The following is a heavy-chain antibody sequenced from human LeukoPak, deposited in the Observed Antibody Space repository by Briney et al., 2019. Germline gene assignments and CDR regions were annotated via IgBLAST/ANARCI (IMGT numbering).Heavy chain of an antibody. CDR1: GYTFTSNY. Sequence: ASVKVSCKASGYTFTSNYMHWVRQAPGQGLEWMGVIAPSSGTTSYAQKFQGRVTMTRDTSTSTLYMELSSLTSEDTAVYYCARASGSSAVPFDYWGQGTLVTVSS. J-gene: IGHJ4*02. CDR2: IAPSSGTT. CDR3: ARASGSSAVPFDY. D-gene: IGHD3-10*01. V-gene: IGHV1-46*01.